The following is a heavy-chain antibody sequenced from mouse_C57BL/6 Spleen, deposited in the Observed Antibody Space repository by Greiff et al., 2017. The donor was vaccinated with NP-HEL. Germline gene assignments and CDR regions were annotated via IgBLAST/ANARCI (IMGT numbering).Heavy chain of an antibody. Sequence: VQLQQSGAELVKPGASVKMSCKASGYTFTSYWITWVKQRPGQGLEWIGDIYPGSGSTNYNEKFKSKATLTVDTSSSTAYMQLSSLTSEDSAVYYCARENYGSSPYYFDYWGQGTTLTVSS. CDR2: IYPGSGST. J-gene: IGHJ2*01. CDR1: GYTFTSYW. V-gene: IGHV1-55*01. CDR3: ARENYGSSPYYFDY. D-gene: IGHD1-1*01.